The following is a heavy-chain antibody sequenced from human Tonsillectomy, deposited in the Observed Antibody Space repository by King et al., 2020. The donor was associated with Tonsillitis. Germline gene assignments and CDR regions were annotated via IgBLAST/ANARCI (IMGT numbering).Heavy chain of an antibody. Sequence: VQLVESGGGLVQPGGSLRLSCVASAFAFSRYDMHWVRQAAGKGLEWVSAIAPAGDTYYSVSAKGRFTISRENAKNSLYLHMNSLRVGDTAVYYCARVHLYGYSSSWYDYWGQGSLVTVSS. CDR3: ARVHLYGYSSSWYDY. D-gene: IGHD6-13*01. J-gene: IGHJ4*02. CDR2: IAPAGDT. CDR1: AFAFSRYD. V-gene: IGHV3-13*01.